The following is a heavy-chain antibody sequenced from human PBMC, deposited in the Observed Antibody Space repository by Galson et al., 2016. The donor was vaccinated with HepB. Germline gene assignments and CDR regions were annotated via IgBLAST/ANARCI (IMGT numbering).Heavy chain of an antibody. CDR2: IYPGDSDT. V-gene: IGHV5-51*01. Sequence: QSGAEVKKPGESLKITCKSSGYSFSTYWIGWVRQMSGKGLEWMGVIYPGDSDTKYSPSFDGQVPISADQSITTASLQWSSLKASDTAIYYCVRQDTNYYDVLTGYSTAQGGAFDVWGQGTVVSVSS. J-gene: IGHJ3*01. D-gene: IGHD3-9*01. CDR1: GYSFSTYW. CDR3: VRQDTNYYDVLTGYSTAQGGAFDV.